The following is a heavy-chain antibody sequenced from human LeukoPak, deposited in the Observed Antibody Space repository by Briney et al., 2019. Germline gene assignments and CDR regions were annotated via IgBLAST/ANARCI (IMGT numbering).Heavy chain of an antibody. V-gene: IGHV3-11*04. D-gene: IGHD2-15*01. CDR1: GFTFSDYY. CDR2: ISSSGSTI. CDR3: AREKCSGGSCHFDY. J-gene: IGHJ4*02. Sequence: GGSLRLSCAASGFTFSDYYMSWIRQAPGKGLEWVSYISSSGSTIYYADSVKGRFTISRDNARNSLYLQMNSLRAEDTAVYYCAREKCSGGSCHFDYWGQGTLVTVSS.